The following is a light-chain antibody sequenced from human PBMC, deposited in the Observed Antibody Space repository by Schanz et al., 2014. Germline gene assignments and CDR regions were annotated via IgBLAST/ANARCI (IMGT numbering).Light chain of an antibody. J-gene: IGKJ1*01. Sequence: DIVMTQSPDSLALSLGERATINCKSSQSVLYSSNNRNYVSWYQHKPGQPPKLLIYWTSTRESGVPDRFSGSGSGTDFTLTISSLQAEDVAVYYCQQYYSAPRAFGQGTKVEIK. CDR3: QQYYSAPRA. V-gene: IGKV4-1*01. CDR1: QSVLYSSNNRNY. CDR2: WTS.